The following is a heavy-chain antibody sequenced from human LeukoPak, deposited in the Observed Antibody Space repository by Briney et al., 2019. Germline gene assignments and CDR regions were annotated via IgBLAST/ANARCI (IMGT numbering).Heavy chain of an antibody. D-gene: IGHD3-3*01. V-gene: IGHV4-34*01. Sequence: SETLSLTCAVYGGSFSGYYWSWIRQPPGKGLEWIGEINHSGSTNYNPSLKSRVTISVDTSKNQFSLKLSSVTAADTAVYYCARHLGFLEWLFDPCSWFDPWGQGTLVTVSS. CDR2: INHSGST. CDR1: GGSFSGYY. J-gene: IGHJ5*02. CDR3: ARHLGFLEWLFDPCSWFDP.